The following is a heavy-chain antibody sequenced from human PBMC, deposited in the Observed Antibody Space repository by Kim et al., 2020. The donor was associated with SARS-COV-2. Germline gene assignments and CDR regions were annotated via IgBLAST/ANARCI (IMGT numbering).Heavy chain of an antibody. J-gene: IGHJ4*02. V-gene: IGHV3-30*04. CDR2: ISYDGSNK. CDR3: ARDPKYSYGYAGFDY. Sequence: GGSLRLSCAASGFTFSSYAMHWVRQAPGKGLEWVAVISYDGSNKYYADSVKGRFTISRDNSKNTLYLQMNSLRAEDTAVYYCARDPKYSYGYAGFDYWGQGTLVTVSS. D-gene: IGHD5-18*01. CDR1: GFTFSSYA.